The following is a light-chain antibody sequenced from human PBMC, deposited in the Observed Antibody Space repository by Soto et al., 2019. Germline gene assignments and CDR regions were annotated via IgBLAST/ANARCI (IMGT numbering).Light chain of an antibody. CDR2: EGS. CDR1: SDDVGSYNL. CDR3: SSYAGSSTHVI. Sequence: QSALTQPASVSGSPGQSITISCTGISDDVGSYNLVSWYQQHPDKAPKVMIYEGSKRPSGVSNRFSGSRPGNTASLTISGLQAEDEAHYYCSSYAGSSTHVIFGGGTKLTVL. J-gene: IGLJ2*01. V-gene: IGLV2-23*01.